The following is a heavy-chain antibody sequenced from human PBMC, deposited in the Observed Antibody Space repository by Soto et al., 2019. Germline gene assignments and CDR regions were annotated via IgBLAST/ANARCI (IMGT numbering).Heavy chain of an antibody. J-gene: IGHJ5*01. CDR2: TYYRSKWYN. Sequence: QVQLQQSGPVLVKPSQTLSLTCDISGDSVSTNHATWNWIRQSPSRGLEWLGRTYYRSKWYNDYAVSVRSRITISPDTSNTQVSLPLNSVTPDATAVYYCVRLLGNSWLDSWGQGTLVTVSS. V-gene: IGHV6-1*01. CDR3: VRLLGNSWLDS. D-gene: IGHD2-15*01. CDR1: GDSVSTNHAT.